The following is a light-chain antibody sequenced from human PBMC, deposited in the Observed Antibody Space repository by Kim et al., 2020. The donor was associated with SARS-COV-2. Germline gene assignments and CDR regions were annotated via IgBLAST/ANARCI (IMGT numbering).Light chain of an antibody. CDR2: DAS. J-gene: IGKJ4*01. Sequence: DIQMTQSPSTLSAAVGDRVTITCRVSQSLSRWLAWYQQKPGRAPKLLIYDASSLASGVPSRFSGSGSGTDFTLTISSLQPDDFATYYCQQYNRYALTFGGGTKVEI. CDR1: QSLSRW. V-gene: IGKV1-5*01. CDR3: QQYNRYALT.